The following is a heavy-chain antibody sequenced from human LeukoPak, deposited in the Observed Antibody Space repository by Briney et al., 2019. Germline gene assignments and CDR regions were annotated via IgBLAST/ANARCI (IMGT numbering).Heavy chain of an antibody. CDR3: ARTYYGSGSYYGY. Sequence: ASVMVSCKASGYTFTSYDISWVRQATGQGLEWMGWMNPNSGNTGYAQKFQGRVTMTRNTSISTDYMELSGLRAEDTAVYYCARTYYGSGSYYGYWGQGILVTVSS. CDR1: GYTFTSYD. CDR2: MNPNSGNT. D-gene: IGHD3-10*01. J-gene: IGHJ4*02. V-gene: IGHV1-8*01.